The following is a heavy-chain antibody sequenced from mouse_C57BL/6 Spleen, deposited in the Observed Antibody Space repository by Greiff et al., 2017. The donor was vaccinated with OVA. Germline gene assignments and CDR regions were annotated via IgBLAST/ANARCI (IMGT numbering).Heavy chain of an antibody. CDR1: GYTFTSYW. Sequence: QVQLQQPGTELVKPGASVKLSCTASGYTFTSYWMHWVRQRPGQGLEWIGNINHSNGGTNSNEKFKSKATLTVDKSSSTAYLQLSSLTAEDSAVYYCARSTMITTAFYYWGQGTTLTVAS. D-gene: IGHD2-4*01. J-gene: IGHJ2*01. CDR3: ARSTMITTAFYY. CDR2: INHSNGGT. V-gene: IGHV1-53*01.